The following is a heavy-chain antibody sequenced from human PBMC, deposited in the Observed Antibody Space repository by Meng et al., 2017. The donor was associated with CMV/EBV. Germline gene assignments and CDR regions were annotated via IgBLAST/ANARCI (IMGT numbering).Heavy chain of an antibody. D-gene: IGHD6-13*01. J-gene: IGHJ4*02. CDR2: IKQDGSEK. CDR3: ARDGIAAAAAFDY. V-gene: IGHV3-7*01. Sequence: GESLKIPCAASGFTFSSYWMSWVRQAPRKGLEWVANIKQDGSEKYYVGSVKGRFTISRDNAKNSLYLQMNSLRAEDTAVYYCARDGIAAAAAFDYWGQGTLVTVSS. CDR1: GFTFSSYW.